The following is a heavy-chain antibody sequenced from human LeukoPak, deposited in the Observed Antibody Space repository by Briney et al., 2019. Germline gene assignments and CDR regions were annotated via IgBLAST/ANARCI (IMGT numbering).Heavy chain of an antibody. Sequence: SETLSLTCVVSGGFIIDSRTWGWVRQPPGKGLEWIASNQDHDKPASNPSLKSRVPTSLATSKNQFSLKVRYVTAADTAFYFCARVLAADGLDFWGQGTLVTVSS. CDR1: GGFIIDSRT. V-gene: IGHV4/OR15-8*01. D-gene: IGHD3/OR15-3a*01. J-gene: IGHJ4*02. CDR2: NQDHDKP. CDR3: ARVLAADGLDF.